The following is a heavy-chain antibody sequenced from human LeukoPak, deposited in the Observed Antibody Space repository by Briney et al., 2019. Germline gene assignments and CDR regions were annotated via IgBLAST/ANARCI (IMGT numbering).Heavy chain of an antibody. CDR3: AKGGGYEAQYYYYYLDV. V-gene: IGHV3-23*01. J-gene: IGHJ6*03. CDR2: ISGSGGST. CDR1: GFTFSSYA. D-gene: IGHD5-12*01. Sequence: GGSLRLSCAASGFTFSSYAMSWVRQAPGKGLEWVSAISGSGGSTYYADSVKGRFTVSRDNSKNTLYLQMKSLRAEDTAVYYCAKGGGYEAQYYYYYLDVWGKGTTVTISS.